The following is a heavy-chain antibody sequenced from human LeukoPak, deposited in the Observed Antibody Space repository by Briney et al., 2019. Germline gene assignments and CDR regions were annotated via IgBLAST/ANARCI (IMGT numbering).Heavy chain of an antibody. CDR3: AKEGDPLGVTAHFDY. D-gene: IGHD2-21*02. V-gene: IGHV3-23*01. CDR1: GFTFSSYA. J-gene: IGHJ4*02. CDR2: ISGSGGST. Sequence: GGSLRLSCAASGFTFSSYAMSWVRQAPGKGLEWVSGISGSGGSTHYADSVKGRFTISRDNSKNTLYLQMNSLRAEDTAVYFCAKEGDPLGVTAHFDYWGQGTLVTVSS.